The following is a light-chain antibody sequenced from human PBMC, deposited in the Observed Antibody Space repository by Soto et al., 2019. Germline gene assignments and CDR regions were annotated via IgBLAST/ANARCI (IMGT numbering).Light chain of an antibody. V-gene: IGLV2-14*01. J-gene: IGLJ2*01. CDR3: SSYTSGSTLV. CDR1: SSDVGGYNY. Sequence: QSALTQPASVSGSPGQSITISCTGTSSDVGGYNYVSWYQQHPGKAPKLMIYDVSNRPSGVSSRFSGSKSGNTASLTISGLQAEDEADYYCSSYTSGSTLVFGGGTKLTV. CDR2: DVS.